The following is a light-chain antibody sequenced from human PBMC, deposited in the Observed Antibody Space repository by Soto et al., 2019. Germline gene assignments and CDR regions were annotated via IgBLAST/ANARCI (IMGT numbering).Light chain of an antibody. CDR3: QQYDNLWT. V-gene: IGKV1-33*01. CDR2: DAS. J-gene: IGKJ1*01. CDR1: QDISNY. Sequence: DIQMTQSPSSLSASVGDRVTITCQASQDISNYLNWYQQKPGKAPKLLIYDASNLETGVPSRFSGSGSGTDFTFTISSLQPEDIATYYWQQYDNLWTFGQGTKVEI.